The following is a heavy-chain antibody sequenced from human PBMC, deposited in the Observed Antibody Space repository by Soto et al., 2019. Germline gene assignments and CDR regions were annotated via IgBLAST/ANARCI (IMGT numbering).Heavy chain of an antibody. CDR2: INPYNGHT. J-gene: IGHJ5*02. CDR3: AREGPPYYYDSSGYPRLFDP. V-gene: IGHV1-18*04. D-gene: IGHD3-22*01. CDR1: GYTFINYG. Sequence: QVQLVQSGAEVKKPGASVKVSCKASGYTFINYGIGWVRQAPGQGLEWMGWINPYNGHTNYAQKLQGRVTMTTDTSTSTAYMELRSLRSDDTAVYYCAREGPPYYYDSSGYPRLFDPWGQGTLVTVSS.